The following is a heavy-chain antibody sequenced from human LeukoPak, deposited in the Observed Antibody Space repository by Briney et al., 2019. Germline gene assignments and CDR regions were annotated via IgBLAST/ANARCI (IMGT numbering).Heavy chain of an antibody. V-gene: IGHV3-7*03. J-gene: IGHJ5*02. CDR2: IKQDGSEK. CDR1: GFTYSSYW. CDR3: ARGGSSSMYNWFDP. Sequence: GGSLRLSCAASGFTYSSYWMRWVRQAPGKGLEWVANIKQDGSEKYYVDAVKGRFTISRDNAKNSLYLQMNSLRAEDTAVYYCARGGSSSMYNWFDPWGQGTLVTVSS. D-gene: IGHD6-13*01.